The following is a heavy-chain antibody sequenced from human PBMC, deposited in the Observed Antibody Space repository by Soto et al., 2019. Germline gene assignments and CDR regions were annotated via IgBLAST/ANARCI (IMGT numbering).Heavy chain of an antibody. J-gene: IGHJ6*02. CDR3: ATDTQIRVVMVGYGMDV. CDR2: ISGGGGTT. CDR1: GFTFSSYA. V-gene: IGHV3-23*01. Sequence: PGGSLRLSCAASGFTFSSYAMSWVRQAPGKGLEWVSTISGGGGTTYYADSVKGRFTFSRDNSKNTLYLQMNSLRAEDTAIYYCATDTQIRVVMVGYGMDVWGQGTTATVSS. D-gene: IGHD3-10*01.